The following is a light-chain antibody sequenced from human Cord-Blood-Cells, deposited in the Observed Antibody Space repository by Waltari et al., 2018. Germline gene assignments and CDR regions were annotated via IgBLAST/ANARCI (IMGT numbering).Light chain of an antibody. CDR1: QSISSY. V-gene: IGKV1-39*01. CDR3: QQSYSTPPYT. CDR2: AAS. Sequence: DIQLPQSTSSLSASVGARVTTTCRSSQSISSYLNWYQQKPGKAPKLLIYAASSLQSGVPSRFSGSGSGTDFTLTISSLQPEDFATYYCQQSYSTPPYTVGQGTKLEIK. J-gene: IGKJ2*01.